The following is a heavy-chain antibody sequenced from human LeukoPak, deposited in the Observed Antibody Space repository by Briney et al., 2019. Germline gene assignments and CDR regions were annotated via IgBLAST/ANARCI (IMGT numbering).Heavy chain of an antibody. CDR2: ISSSGSTI. Sequence: GGSLRLSCAASGFTFSSYEMNWVRQAPGKGLEWVSYISSSGSTIYYADSVKGRFTISRDNAKNSLYLQMNSLSAEDTAVYYCARGYKRVIVFWGQGTLVTVSS. D-gene: IGHD1-14*01. CDR1: GFTFSSYE. CDR3: ARGYKRVIVF. J-gene: IGHJ4*02. V-gene: IGHV3-48*03.